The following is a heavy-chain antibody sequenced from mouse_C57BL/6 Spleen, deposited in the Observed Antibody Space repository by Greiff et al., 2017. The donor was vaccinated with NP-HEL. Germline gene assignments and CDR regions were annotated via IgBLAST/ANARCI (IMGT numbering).Heavy chain of an antibody. V-gene: IGHV10-1*01. CDR1: GFSFNTYA. CDR2: IRSKSNNYAT. J-gene: IGHJ2*01. Sequence: EVQGVESGGGLVQPKGSLKLSCAASGFSFNTYAMNWVRQAPGQGLEWVARIRSKSNNYATYYADSVKDRFTISRDDSESMLYLQMNNLKTEDAAMYYCVRHGIYFDYWGQGTTLTVSS. CDR3: VRHGIYFDY.